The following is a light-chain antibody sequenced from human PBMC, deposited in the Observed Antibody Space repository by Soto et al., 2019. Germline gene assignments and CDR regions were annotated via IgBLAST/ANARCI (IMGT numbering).Light chain of an antibody. V-gene: IGKV1-12*01. Sequence: IQMTQSPSTLSASVGDTVTITCLASQSINKWLAWYQQKPGKAPKLLIYGASSLQSGVLSRFSGSGSGTDFTLTISNLQPEDFATYYCQQANSFPISFGQGTRLEI. CDR2: GAS. J-gene: IGKJ5*01. CDR3: QQANSFPIS. CDR1: QSINKW.